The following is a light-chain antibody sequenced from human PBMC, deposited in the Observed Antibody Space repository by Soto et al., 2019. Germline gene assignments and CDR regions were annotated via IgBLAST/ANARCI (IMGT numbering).Light chain of an antibody. CDR1: SSDVGGYNY. Sequence: QSALTQPASVSGSPGQSITISCTGTSSDVGGYNYVSWYQQHPGKAPKLIIYEVSNRPSGVSNRFSGSKSGNTASLTISGRQAEDEANYYCRSFTTSSTLVFGGGTKLTVL. J-gene: IGLJ3*02. V-gene: IGLV2-14*01. CDR2: EVS. CDR3: RSFTTSSTLV.